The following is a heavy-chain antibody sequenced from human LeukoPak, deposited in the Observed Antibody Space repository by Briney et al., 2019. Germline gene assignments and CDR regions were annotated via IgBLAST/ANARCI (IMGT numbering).Heavy chain of an antibody. J-gene: IGHJ4*02. CDR2: ISWNSGSI. CDR1: GFTFDDYA. V-gene: IGHV3-9*01. CDR3: AKVFDGVNPGSSRDY. Sequence: GRSLRLSCAASGFTFDDYAMHWVRQAPGKGLEWVSGISWNSGSIDYADSVQGRVTISRDNAKNSLYLQMNSLRAEDTALYYCAKVFDGVNPGSSRDYWGQGTLVTVSS. D-gene: IGHD3-10*01.